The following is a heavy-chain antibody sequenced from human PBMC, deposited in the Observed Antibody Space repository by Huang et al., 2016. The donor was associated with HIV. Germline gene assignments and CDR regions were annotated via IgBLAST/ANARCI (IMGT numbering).Heavy chain of an antibody. CDR3: ARHREGPVAYYSGWGSHLNYMDV. D-gene: IGHD3-10*01. Sequence: QLLLQESGPGLVKPSEALALTCAVSGGSIRSSDYHWGWIRQPPGKGLEWIGSIDYKGSTHYRPSLKSRVTIAVDTSKNLFFLNLTSMAAADTAVYYCARHREGPVAYYSGWGSHLNYMDVWGRGRTVVVSS. CDR1: GGSIRSSDYH. V-gene: IGHV4-39*01. CDR2: IDYKGST. J-gene: IGHJ6*03.